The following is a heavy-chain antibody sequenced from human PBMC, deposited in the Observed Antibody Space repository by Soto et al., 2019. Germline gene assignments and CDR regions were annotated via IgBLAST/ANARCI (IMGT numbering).Heavy chain of an antibody. CDR1: GFTFSSYG. D-gene: IGHD3-22*01. V-gene: IGHV3-33*01. CDR2: IWYDGSNK. CDR3: ARDLYDSSGYYYVGGSY. J-gene: IGHJ4*02. Sequence: GGSLRLSCAASGFTFSSYGMHWVRQAPGKGLEWVAVIWYDGSNKYFADSVKGRFTISRDNSKNTLYLQMNSLRAEDTAVYYCARDLYDSSGYYYVGGSYWGQGTLVTVSS.